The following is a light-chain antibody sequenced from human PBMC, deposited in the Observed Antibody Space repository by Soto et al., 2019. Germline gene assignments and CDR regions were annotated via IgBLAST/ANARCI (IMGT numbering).Light chain of an antibody. Sequence: GDRVTITCRASQSVSTWLAWYQQKPGKAPNLLIYDASTLESGVPSRLSGSGSGTEFTLTISSLQPDDFATYYCQQYNSYSWTFGRGTKVDIK. CDR2: DAS. J-gene: IGKJ1*01. CDR1: QSVSTW. CDR3: QQYNSYSWT. V-gene: IGKV1-5*01.